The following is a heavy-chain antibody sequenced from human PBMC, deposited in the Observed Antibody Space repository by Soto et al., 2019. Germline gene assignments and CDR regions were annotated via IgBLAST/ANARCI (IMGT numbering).Heavy chain of an antibody. D-gene: IGHD3-3*01. CDR1: GGSISSGGYY. Sequence: SETLSLTCTVSGGSISSGGYYWSWIRHPPGKGLEWIGYIYYSGSTYCNPSLKSRVTISVDTSKNQFSLKLSSVTAADTAVYYCAGFWSGYYYYYGMDVWGQGTTVTVSS. V-gene: IGHV4-30-4*01. CDR3: AGFWSGYYYYYGMDV. J-gene: IGHJ6*02. CDR2: IYYSGST.